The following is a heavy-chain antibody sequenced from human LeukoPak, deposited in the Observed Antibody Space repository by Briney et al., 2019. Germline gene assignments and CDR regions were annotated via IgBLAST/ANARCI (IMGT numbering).Heavy chain of an antibody. V-gene: IGHV1-2*02. CDR2: INPNSGAT. CDR3: ARDMVGGSIDY. CDR1: GYTFTGYY. Sequence: ASVRVSCKASGYTFTGYYIHWVRQAPGQGLEWMGWINPNSGATKFAQKFQGRVTMTSDTSISTVYMELSRLRSDDTAVYYCARDMVGGSIDYWGQRTLVTVSS. D-gene: IGHD1-26*01. J-gene: IGHJ4*02.